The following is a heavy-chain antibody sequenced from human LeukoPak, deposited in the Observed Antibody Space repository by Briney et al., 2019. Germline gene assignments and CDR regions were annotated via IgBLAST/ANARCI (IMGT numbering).Heavy chain of an antibody. CDR2: INPNSGGT. D-gene: IGHD3-3*01. J-gene: IGHJ4*02. V-gene: IGHV1-2*02. CDR1: GGTFSSYA. Sequence: ASVKVSCKASGGTFSSYAISWVRQAPGQGLEWMGWINPNSGGTNYAQKFQGRVTMTRDTSISTAYMELSRLRSDDTAVYYCARDANDLWSGYYPYYFDYWGQGTLVTVSS. CDR3: ARDANDLWSGYYPYYFDY.